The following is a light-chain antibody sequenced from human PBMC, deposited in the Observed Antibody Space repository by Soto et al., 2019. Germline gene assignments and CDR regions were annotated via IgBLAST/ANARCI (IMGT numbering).Light chain of an antibody. Sequence: QSALTQPPSVSGSPGQSVTISCSVVTSDVGDYEHVSWYQLAPGTAPKLLISDVINRPSGVPDRFSGSKSGNTASLTISGLQAEDEADYYCCSYVDTDTWVFGGGTKLTVL. CDR1: TSDVGDYEH. J-gene: IGLJ3*02. CDR2: DVI. V-gene: IGLV2-18*02. CDR3: CSYVDTDTWV.